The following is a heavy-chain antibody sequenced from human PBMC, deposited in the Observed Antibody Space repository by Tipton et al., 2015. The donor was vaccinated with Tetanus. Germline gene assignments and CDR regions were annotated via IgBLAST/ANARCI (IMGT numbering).Heavy chain of an antibody. CDR2: IYKSGNT. D-gene: IGHD3-22*01. CDR1: VGSISSGDYY. Sequence: SLSCTVSVGSISSGDYYWSWVRQSPGEGLEWIGHIYKSGNTYYKPSLKSRVAISIDASKNQFSLKLNSMTAADTAVYYCARVGYYYYYMDVWGKGTTVTVSS. J-gene: IGHJ6*03. CDR3: ARVGYYYYYMDV. V-gene: IGHV4-30-4*01.